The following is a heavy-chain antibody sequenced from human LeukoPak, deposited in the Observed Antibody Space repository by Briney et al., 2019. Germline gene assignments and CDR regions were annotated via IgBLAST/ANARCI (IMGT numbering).Heavy chain of an antibody. D-gene: IGHD6-13*01. CDR3: AREGYSNPVNY. V-gene: IGHV3-7*01. J-gene: IGHJ4*02. Sequence: PGGSLRLSCAASGFPFSTYWMSWVRQPQGKGLEWVAHIKQDGTEKFYVDSVKGRFTISRDNAENSLYLQMNSLRADDTAVYYCAREGYSNPVNYWGQGTLVTVSS. CDR1: GFPFSTYW. CDR2: IKQDGTEK.